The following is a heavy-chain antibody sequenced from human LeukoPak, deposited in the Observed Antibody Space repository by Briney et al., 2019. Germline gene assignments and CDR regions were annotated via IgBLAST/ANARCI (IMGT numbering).Heavy chain of an antibody. CDR1: GFTFDDYA. CDR3: AKGRHDYSNYDLGY. Sequence: GGSLRLSCAASGFTFDDYAMRWVRQAPGKGLEWVSGISWNSGSIGYADSVKGRFTISRDNAKNSLYLQMNSLRAEDTALYYCAKGRHDYSNYDLGYWGQGTLVTVSS. V-gene: IGHV3-9*01. D-gene: IGHD4-11*01. CDR2: ISWNSGSI. J-gene: IGHJ4*02.